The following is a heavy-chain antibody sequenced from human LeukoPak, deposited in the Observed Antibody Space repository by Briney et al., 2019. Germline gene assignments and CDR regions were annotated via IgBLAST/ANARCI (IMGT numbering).Heavy chain of an antibody. CDR3: ARDYRSSSGRSIDY. Sequence: GGSLRLSCAASGFTFSSYWMSWVRQAPGKGLEWVANIKQDGSEKYYVDSVKGRFTISRDNAKNSLYLQMNSLRAEDTALYYCARDYRSSSGRSIDYWGQGTLVTVSS. J-gene: IGHJ4*02. CDR1: GFTFSSYW. CDR2: IKQDGSEK. V-gene: IGHV3-7*01. D-gene: IGHD6-6*01.